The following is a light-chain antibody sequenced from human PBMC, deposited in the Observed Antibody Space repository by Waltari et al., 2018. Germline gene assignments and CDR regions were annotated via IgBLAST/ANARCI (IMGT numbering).Light chain of an antibody. V-gene: IGKV3-15*01. CDR3: QQFNTWWT. CDR1: HSIRNN. Sequence: EIVLTQSPATLSVSPGERATLFCRASHSIRNNLAWYQQKHGQAPRLLNYGASTRATGIPARFSGSGSGPEFTLTISSLQSEDFAVYYCQQFNTWWTFGQGTKV. CDR2: GAS. J-gene: IGKJ1*01.